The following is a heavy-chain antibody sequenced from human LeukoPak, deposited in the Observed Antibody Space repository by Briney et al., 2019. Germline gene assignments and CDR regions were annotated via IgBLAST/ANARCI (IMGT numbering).Heavy chain of an antibody. CDR1: GGSISSYY. CDR3: ARPRIAATFDAFDI. Sequence: PSETLSLTCTVSGGSISSYYWSWIRQPPGKGLEWIAYIYYTGSTNYNSSLKSRVTISVDTSKNQFSLKLSSVTAADTAVYYCARPRIAATFDAFDIWGQGTMVTVSS. J-gene: IGHJ3*02. CDR2: IYYTGST. D-gene: IGHD6-13*01. V-gene: IGHV4-59*08.